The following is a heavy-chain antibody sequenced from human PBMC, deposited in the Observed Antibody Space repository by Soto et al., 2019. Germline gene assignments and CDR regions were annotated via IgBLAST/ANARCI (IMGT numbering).Heavy chain of an antibody. CDR1: GYTFTGYY. J-gene: IGHJ5*02. Sequence: ASVKVSCKASGYTFTGYYMHWVRQAPGQGLEWMGWINPNSGGTNYAQKFQGRVTMTRDTSISTAYMELSRLRSDDTAVYYCARAFSNYDWLDPWGQGTLVTVSS. D-gene: IGHD4-4*01. CDR2: INPNSGGT. CDR3: ARAFSNYDWLDP. V-gene: IGHV1-2*02.